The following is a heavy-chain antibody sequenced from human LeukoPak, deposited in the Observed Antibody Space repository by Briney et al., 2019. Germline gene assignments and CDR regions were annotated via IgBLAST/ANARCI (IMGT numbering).Heavy chain of an antibody. CDR2: ISGSGGST. V-gene: IGHV3-23*01. J-gene: IGHJ4*02. Sequence: GGSLRLSCAASGFTFSSYWMSWVRQAPGKGLEWVSAISGSGGSTYYADSVKGRFTISRDNSKNTLYLQMNSLRAEDTAVYYCARPGGSQVGATHYFDYWGQGTLVTVSS. CDR3: ARPGGSQVGATHYFDY. D-gene: IGHD1-26*01. CDR1: GFTFSSYW.